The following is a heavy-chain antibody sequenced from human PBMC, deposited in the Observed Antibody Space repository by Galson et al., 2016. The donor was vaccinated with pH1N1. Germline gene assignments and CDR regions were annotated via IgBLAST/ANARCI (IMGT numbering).Heavy chain of an antibody. J-gene: IGHJ3*02. D-gene: IGHD1-7*01. CDR1: GGSISIGNSY. CDR2: IYYSGST. CDR3: ARDSRELLGDAFDI. V-gene: IGHV4-31*03. Sequence: TLSLTCTVSGGSISIGNSYWSWIRQHPGKGLEWIGYIYYSGSTYYNPSLKSRVSISVDTSKNQFSLQLRSVTAADTAVYCCARDSRELLGDAFDIWGQGTMVTVSS.